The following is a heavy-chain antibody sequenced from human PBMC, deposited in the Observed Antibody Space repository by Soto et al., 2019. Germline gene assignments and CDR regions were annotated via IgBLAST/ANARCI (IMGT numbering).Heavy chain of an antibody. D-gene: IGHD2-2*01. Sequence: ASVKVSCKASGYTFTSYGISWVRQAPGQGLEWMGWISAYNGNTNYAQKLQGRVTMTTDTSTSTAYMELRSLRSDDTAVYYCARDYGWVVPAAIGYYYGMDVWGQGTTVTVSS. V-gene: IGHV1-18*01. CDR1: GYTFTSYG. CDR3: ARDYGWVVPAAIGYYYGMDV. CDR2: ISAYNGNT. J-gene: IGHJ6*02.